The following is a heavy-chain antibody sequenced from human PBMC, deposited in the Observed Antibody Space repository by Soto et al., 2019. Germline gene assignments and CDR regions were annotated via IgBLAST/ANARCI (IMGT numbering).Heavy chain of an antibody. CDR2: VYFTGTT. CDR3: AKYCNNCDCRHLYDFDY. V-gene: IGHV4-61*01. D-gene: IGHD2-8*01. CDR1: GGSVSNGMYY. Sequence: PSETLSLTCTVSGGSVSNGMYYWSWIRQPPGKGLEWIGNVYFTGTTIYNPSLKSRVTMSVDTYKDQFFLKLTSVTVANTAVYYCAKYCNNCDCRHLYDFDYWGLGTLVTVSS. J-gene: IGHJ4*02.